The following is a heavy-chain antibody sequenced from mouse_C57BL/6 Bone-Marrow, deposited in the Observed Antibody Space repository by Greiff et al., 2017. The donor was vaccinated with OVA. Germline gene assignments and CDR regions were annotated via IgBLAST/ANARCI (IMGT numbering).Heavy chain of an antibody. Sequence: QVQLQQSGPGLVAPSQSLSITCTVSGFSLTSYGVDWVRQSPGKGLEWLGVIWGVGSTNYNSALKSRLGISKDNSKSQVFLKMNSLQTDDTAMDYCASRGVTTGAMDYWGQGTSVTVSS. J-gene: IGHJ4*01. CDR3: ASRGVTTGAMDY. V-gene: IGHV2-6*01. CDR1: GFSLTSYG. CDR2: IWGVGST. D-gene: IGHD2-2*01.